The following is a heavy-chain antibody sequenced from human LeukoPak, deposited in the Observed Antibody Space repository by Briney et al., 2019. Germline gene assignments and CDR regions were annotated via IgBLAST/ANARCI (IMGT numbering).Heavy chain of an antibody. D-gene: IGHD5-18*01. CDR3: ARDKQPGDY. CDR1: GGSISSYY. CDR2: IYYSGST. V-gene: IGHV4-59*01. Sequence: SETLSLTCTVSGGSISSYYWTWIRQPPGKGLEWMGYIYYSGSTNYNPSLKSRATISVDTSKNQFSLKLSSVTAADTAVYYCARDKQPGDYWGQGTLVTVSS. J-gene: IGHJ4*02.